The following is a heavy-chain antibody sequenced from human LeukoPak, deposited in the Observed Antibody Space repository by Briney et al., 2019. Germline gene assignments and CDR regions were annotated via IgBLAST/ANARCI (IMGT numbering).Heavy chain of an antibody. CDR3: ATKHYDFWSGYRSIYYYYYMDV. J-gene: IGHJ6*03. V-gene: IGHV3-53*01. CDR1: GFTVSSNY. Sequence: GGSLRLSCAASGFTVSSNYMSWVRQAPGKGLEWVSVIYSGGSTYYADSVKGRFTISRDNSKNTLYLQMNSLRAEDTAVYYCATKHYDFWSGYRSIYYYYYMDVWGKGTTVTVSS. D-gene: IGHD3-3*01. CDR2: IYSGGST.